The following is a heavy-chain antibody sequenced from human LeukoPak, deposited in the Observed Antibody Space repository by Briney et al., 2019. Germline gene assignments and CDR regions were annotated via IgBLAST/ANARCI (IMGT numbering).Heavy chain of an antibody. CDR2: IFYSGST. CDR1: GGSISSYY. CDR3: ARGDSTVTPKYFQY. D-gene: IGHD2-21*02. V-gene: IGHV4-59*01. J-gene: IGHJ1*01. Sequence: SETLSLTCTVSGGSISSYYWSWIRQPPGKGLEWIGYIFYSGSTNYNPSLKSRVTILIDTSKNQFSLKLSSVTAADTAVYYCARGDSTVTPKYFQYWGQGTLVTVSS.